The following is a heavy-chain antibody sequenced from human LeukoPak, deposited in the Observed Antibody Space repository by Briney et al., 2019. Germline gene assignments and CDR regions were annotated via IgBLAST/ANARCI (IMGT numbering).Heavy chain of an antibody. CDR3: ARVRYFDWLSGMDV. Sequence: ASVKVSCKASGYTFTGYYMHWVRQAPGQGLEWMGWINPNSGGTNYAQKFQGRVTMTRDTSIRTAYMEVSRVRSDDTDVYYCARVRYFDWLSGMDVWGQGATVAVSS. J-gene: IGHJ6*02. D-gene: IGHD3-9*01. CDR2: INPNSGGT. V-gene: IGHV1-2*02. CDR1: GYTFTGYY.